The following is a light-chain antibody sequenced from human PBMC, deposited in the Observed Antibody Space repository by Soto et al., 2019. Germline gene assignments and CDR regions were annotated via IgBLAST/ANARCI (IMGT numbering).Light chain of an antibody. CDR3: QQYNNWPPLT. CDR2: GAS. Sequence: VLTQSPGTLSLSPGERATLSCRASQSVNNNYLAWYQQKPGQSPRLLIYGASIRATAIPDRFSGSGSGTDFTLTISRLEPEDSAVYYCQQYNNWPPLTFGGGTKVEIK. CDR1: QSVNNNY. V-gene: IGKV3-20*01. J-gene: IGKJ4*01.